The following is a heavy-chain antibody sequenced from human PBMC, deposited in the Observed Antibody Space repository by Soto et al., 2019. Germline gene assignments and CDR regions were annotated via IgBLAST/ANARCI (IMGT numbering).Heavy chain of an antibody. J-gene: IGHJ4*02. CDR2: ISGCGVST. CDR1: GFTFSSYA. D-gene: IGHD2-8*01. Sequence: GGSLSLSCAASGFTFSSYAMSWVRQAPGKGLEWVSAISGCGVSTYYADSVKGRFTISRDNSKNTLYLQMNSLRAEDTAVFYCAKGRDSVLMVYANFFDYWGQGTLVTVSS. CDR3: AKGRDSVLMVYANFFDY. V-gene: IGHV3-23*01.